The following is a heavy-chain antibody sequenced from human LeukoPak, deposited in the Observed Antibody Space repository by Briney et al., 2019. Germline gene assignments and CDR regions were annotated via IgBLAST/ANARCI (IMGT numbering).Heavy chain of an antibody. CDR1: GFTFSRSN. J-gene: IGHJ3*02. CDR3: AREGLILTGYYAFDI. CDR2: ITTSSSYI. Sequence: GGSLRLSCAASGFTFSRSNMNWVRQAPGKGLEWVSSITTSSSYIYYADSVKGRFTISRDNAKNSLYLQMDSLRGEDTAVYYCAREGLILTGYYAFDIWGQGTMVTVSS. V-gene: IGHV3-21*01. D-gene: IGHD3-9*01.